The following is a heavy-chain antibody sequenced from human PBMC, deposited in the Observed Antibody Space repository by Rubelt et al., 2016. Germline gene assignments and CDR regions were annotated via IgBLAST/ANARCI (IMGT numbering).Heavy chain of an antibody. CDR3: ARGDYYDSSDSYYFDY. J-gene: IGHJ4*02. V-gene: IGHV4-34*01. D-gene: IGHD3-22*01. Sequence: QVQLQQWGAGLLKPSETLSLTCAVYGGSFSGYYWSWLRQPPGTALDWIGKINHSGLTHYTPSLKSRVTISVDTPMNQCTLKMSTVTAADTAVYYGARGDYYDSSDSYYFDYWGQGNLVTVSS. CDR2: INHSGLT. CDR1: GGSFSGYY.